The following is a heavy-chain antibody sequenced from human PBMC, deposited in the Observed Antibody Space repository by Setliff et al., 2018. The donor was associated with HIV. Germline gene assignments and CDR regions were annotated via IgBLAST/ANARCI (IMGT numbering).Heavy chain of an antibody. J-gene: IGHJ4*02. Sequence: SSETLSLTCAVYGGSFSGYYWGWIRQPPGKGLEWIGEINHGGSTDSNPSLKSRVTISVDTSKNQFSLNLTSVTAADTAVYYCARGKWFGESRRPYYIDYWGQGTLVTVSS. V-gene: IGHV4-34*01. CDR3: ARGKWFGESRRPYYIDY. CDR2: INHGGST. CDR1: GGSFSGYY. D-gene: IGHD3-10*01.